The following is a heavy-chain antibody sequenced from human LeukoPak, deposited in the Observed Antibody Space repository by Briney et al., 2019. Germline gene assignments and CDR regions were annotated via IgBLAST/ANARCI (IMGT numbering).Heavy chain of an antibody. CDR2: IGASVPIT. D-gene: IGHD5-24*01. J-gene: IGHJ4*02. CDR3: ASGYYSGFNYGPLDS. CDR1: GYAFSTNV. Sequence: GASVKVSCKASGYAFSTNVISWVGQAPGQGLVWMGCIGASVPITNYAQQFRGRVTMTTDTSASTVYMELRNLISGDTAVYYCASGYYSGFNYGPLDSWGQGTLVTVSS. V-gene: IGHV1-18*01.